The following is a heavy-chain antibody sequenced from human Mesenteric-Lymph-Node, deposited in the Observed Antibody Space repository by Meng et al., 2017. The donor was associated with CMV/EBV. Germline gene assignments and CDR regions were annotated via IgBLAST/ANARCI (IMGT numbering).Heavy chain of an antibody. CDR2: IRFDRTKS. D-gene: IGHD6-19*01. CDR3: AKDRWYSSGDFDY. J-gene: IGHJ4*02. Sequence: GGSLRLSCAASGFTFSNYGMHWVRQAPGKGLEWVAFIRFDRTKSDYADSVKGRLTISRDNSENTLYLQMNGLRPEDTAVYYCAKDRWYSSGDFDYWGQGTLVTVSS. V-gene: IGHV3-30*02. CDR1: GFTFSNYG.